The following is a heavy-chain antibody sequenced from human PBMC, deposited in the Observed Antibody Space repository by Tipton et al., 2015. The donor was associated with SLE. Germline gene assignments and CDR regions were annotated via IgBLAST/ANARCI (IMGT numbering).Heavy chain of an antibody. CDR3: ARGSGVTIFGVAHMDV. J-gene: IGHJ6*03. CDR2: IYAGGST. CDR1: GFTVSSNY. Sequence: SLRLSCAASGFTVSSNYMSWVRQAPGKGLEWVSVIYAGGSTFYADSVKGRFTISRHSSKNTLYLQMNSLRPEDTAVYYCARGSGVTIFGVAHMDVWGKGTTVTVSS. V-gene: IGHV3-53*04. D-gene: IGHD3-3*01.